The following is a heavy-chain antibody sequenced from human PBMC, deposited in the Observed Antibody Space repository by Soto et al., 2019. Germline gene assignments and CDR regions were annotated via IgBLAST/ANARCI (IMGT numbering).Heavy chain of an antibody. CDR1: GYTLTELS. CDR2: FDPEDGET. CDR3: ATEGNCSSTSCYIYMDV. Sequence: ASVKVSCKVSGYTLTELSMHWVRQAPGKGLEWMGGFDPEDGETICAQKFQGRVTMTEDTSTDTAYMELSSLRSEDTAVYYCATEGNCSSTSCYIYMDVWGKGTSVTVSS. D-gene: IGHD2-2*02. V-gene: IGHV1-24*01. J-gene: IGHJ6*03.